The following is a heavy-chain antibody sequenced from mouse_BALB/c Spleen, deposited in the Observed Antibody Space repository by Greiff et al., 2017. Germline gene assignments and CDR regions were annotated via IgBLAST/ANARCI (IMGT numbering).Heavy chain of an antibody. CDR3: ARQEGGYAMDY. V-gene: IGHV5-9-3*01. CDR2: ISSGGSYT. J-gene: IGHJ4*01. Sequence: EVHLVESGGGLVKPGGSLKLSCAASGFTFSSYAMSWVRQTPEKRLEWVATISSGGSYTYYPDSVKGRFTISRDNAKNTLYLQMSSLRSEDTAMYYCARQEGGYAMDYWGQGTSVTVSS. CDR1: GFTFSSYA.